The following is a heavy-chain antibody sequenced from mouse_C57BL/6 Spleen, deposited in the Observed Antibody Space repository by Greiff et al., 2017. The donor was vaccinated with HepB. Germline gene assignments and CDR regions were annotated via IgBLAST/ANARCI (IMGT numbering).Heavy chain of an antibody. CDR2: ISDGGSYT. D-gene: IGHD1-1*01. J-gene: IGHJ2*01. CDR3: ARDYYYGSSLDY. CDR1: GFTFSSYA. V-gene: IGHV5-4*01. Sequence: EVKVVESGGGLVKPGGSLKLSCAASGFTFSSYAMSWVRQTPEKRLEWVATISDGGSYTYYPDNVKGRFTISRDNAKNNLYLQMSHLKSEDTAMYYCARDYYYGSSLDYWGQGTTLTVSS.